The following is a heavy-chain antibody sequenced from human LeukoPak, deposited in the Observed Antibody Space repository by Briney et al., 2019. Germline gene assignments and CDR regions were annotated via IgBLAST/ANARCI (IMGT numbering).Heavy chain of an antibody. V-gene: IGHV4-34*01. CDR2: INHSGST. CDR1: GGSFSGYY. CDR3: ARVSPPFYCSSTSCISPYFDY. J-gene: IGHJ4*02. Sequence: SETLSLTCAVYGGSFSGYYWSWIRQPPGKGLGWIGEINHSGSTNYNPSLKSRVTISVDASKNQFSLKLSSVTAADTAVYYCARVSPPFYCSSTSCISPYFDYWGQGTLVTVSS. D-gene: IGHD2-2*01.